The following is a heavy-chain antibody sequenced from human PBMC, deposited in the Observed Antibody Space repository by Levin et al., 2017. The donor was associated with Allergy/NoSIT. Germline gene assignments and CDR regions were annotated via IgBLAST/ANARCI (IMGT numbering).Heavy chain of an antibody. CDR3: ASGPGDRNYIAPLDY. CDR2: ISYDGSNK. V-gene: IGHV3-30-3*01. D-gene: IGHD4-11*01. Sequence: QSGGSLRLSCAASGFTFSSYAMHWVRQAPGKGLEWVALISYDGSNKYYADSVKGRFTISRDNSKSTLYLQMNSLRTEDTAVYYCASGPGDRNYIAPLDYWGQGTAVTVSS. J-gene: IGHJ4*02. CDR1: GFTFSSYA.